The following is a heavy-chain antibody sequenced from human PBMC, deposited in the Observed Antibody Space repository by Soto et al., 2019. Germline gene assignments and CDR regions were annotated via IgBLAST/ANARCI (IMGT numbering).Heavy chain of an antibody. J-gene: IGHJ4*02. Sequence: SETLSLTCSVSGDSINSDKYYWGWIRQPPGKGLEWIGSIYYRGNTYYNPSLKTRVTISLDKSKIQFSLRLTSVTAAYSFVYYCATHPPYGPLDHWGQGTLVTVSS. D-gene: IGHD4-17*01. CDR3: ATHPPYGPLDH. V-gene: IGHV4-39*01. CDR2: IYYRGNT. CDR1: GDSINSDKYY.